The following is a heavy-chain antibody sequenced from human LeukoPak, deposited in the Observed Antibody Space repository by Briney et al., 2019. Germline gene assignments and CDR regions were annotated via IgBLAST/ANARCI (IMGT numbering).Heavy chain of an antibody. D-gene: IGHD2-15*01. CDR2: IYYSGST. CDR3: AREDIVVNRGFDP. V-gene: IGHV4-31*03. J-gene: IGHJ5*02. Sequence: SQTLSLTCTVSGGSISSGGYYWSWIRQHPGKGLERIGYIYYSGSTYYNPSLKSRVTISVDTSKNQFSLKLSSVTAADTAVYYCAREDIVVNRGFDPWGQGTLVTVSS. CDR1: GGSISSGGYY.